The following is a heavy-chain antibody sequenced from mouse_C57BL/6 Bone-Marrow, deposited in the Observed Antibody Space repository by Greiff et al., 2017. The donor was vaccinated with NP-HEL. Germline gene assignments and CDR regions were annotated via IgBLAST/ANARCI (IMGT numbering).Heavy chain of an antibody. V-gene: IGHV5-12*01. Sequence: EVHLVESGGGLVQPGGSLKLSCAASGFTFSDYYMYWVRQTPEKRLEWVAYISNGGGSTYYPDTVKGRFTISRDNAKNTLYLQMSRLKSEDTAVYYCARQSLLLRWNAMDYWGQGTSVTVSS. D-gene: IGHD1-1*01. CDR3: ARQSLLLRWNAMDY. CDR2: ISNGGGST. CDR1: GFTFSDYY. J-gene: IGHJ4*01.